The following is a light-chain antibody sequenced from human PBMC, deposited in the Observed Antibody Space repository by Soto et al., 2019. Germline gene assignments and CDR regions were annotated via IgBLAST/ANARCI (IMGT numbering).Light chain of an antibody. V-gene: IGKV1-9*01. Sequence: IQLTQSPSSLSASVGDRVTITCRASQGISSNLAWYQQKPGEAPKLLIYAASALQSGIPSRFSGSASGTEFTLTITSLQPEDFATYYCQQSYNFPRTFGQGTKVDIK. J-gene: IGKJ1*01. CDR2: AAS. CDR1: QGISSN. CDR3: QQSYNFPRT.